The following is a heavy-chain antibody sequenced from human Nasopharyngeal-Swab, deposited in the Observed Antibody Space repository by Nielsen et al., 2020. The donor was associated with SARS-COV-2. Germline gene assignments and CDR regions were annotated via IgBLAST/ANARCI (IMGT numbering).Heavy chain of an antibody. CDR3: ARAGRVGDAYTGLDV. J-gene: IGHJ6*02. CDR1: GASFSGFY. Sequence: SETLSLTCAVYGASFSGFYWNWIRQAPGKGLEWIGEINHNERTNYNPSLKSRIAMLVDTSNNQVSLKVSSVSAGDTAVYYCARAGRVGDAYTGLDVWGQGTTVTVSS. D-gene: IGHD5-24*01. CDR2: INHNERT. V-gene: IGHV4-34*01.